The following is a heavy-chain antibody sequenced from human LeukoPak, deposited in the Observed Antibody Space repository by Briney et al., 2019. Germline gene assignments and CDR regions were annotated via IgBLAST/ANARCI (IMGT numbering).Heavy chain of an antibody. J-gene: IGHJ2*01. CDR2: IYYSGST. D-gene: IGHD4-17*01. V-gene: IGHV4-31*03. CDR3: ASSSGDYNWYFDL. Sequence: SQTLSLTRTVSGGSISSGGYYWSWIRQHPGKGLEWIGYIYYSGSTYYNPSLKSRVTISVDTSKNQFSLKLSSVTAADTAVYYCASSSGDYNWYFDLWGRGTLVTVSS. CDR1: GGSISSGGYY.